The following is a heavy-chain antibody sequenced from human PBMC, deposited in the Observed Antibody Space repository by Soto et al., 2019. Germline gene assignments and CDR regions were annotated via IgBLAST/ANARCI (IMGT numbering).Heavy chain of an antibody. CDR1: GFIFKDFA. V-gene: IGHV3-23*01. CDR3: TKGDSAGFFDPSTGYSTPDH. Sequence: DVQLFESGGGLVEPGASLRLSCAASGFIFKDFAMSWVRQAPGRGLEWVSTITTSGDITYSADSVRGRFTISRDNSANTLSLQMSSLRGDDTATYYCTKGDSAGFFDPSTGYSTPDHWGQGTLVTVSS. D-gene: IGHD2-15*01. J-gene: IGHJ5*02. CDR2: ITTSGDIT.